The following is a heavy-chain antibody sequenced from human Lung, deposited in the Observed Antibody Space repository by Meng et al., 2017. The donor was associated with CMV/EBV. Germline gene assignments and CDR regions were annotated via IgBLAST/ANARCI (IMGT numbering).Heavy chain of an antibody. V-gene: IGHV1-69*13. D-gene: IGHD6-13*01. J-gene: IGHJ6*01. Sequence: VXVSXXASGGSFISYAISWVRQAPGEGREGMGGIIPIFGTANYAQKFQGRVTITTDESTSTAYMELSSLRSEDTAVYYCASCPSSSPSNYYYYYGREVWGQGTXVNGYS. CDR2: IIPIFGTA. CDR1: GGSFISYA. CDR3: ASCPSSSPSNYYYYYGREV.